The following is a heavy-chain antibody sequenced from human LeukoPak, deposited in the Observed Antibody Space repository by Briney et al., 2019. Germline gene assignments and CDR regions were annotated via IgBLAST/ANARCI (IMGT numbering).Heavy chain of an antibody. CDR1: GSRFTSYW. Sequence: GAPLKISCKGSGSRFTSYWIGWVRQMPGKGLEWMGIIYPGDSDTRYSTSFQGQVTIPAAKSSTPATLQCSSLKASDSAMHYCARGRIAVAGTDYWGQGTLVTVSS. CDR3: ARGRIAVAGTDY. D-gene: IGHD6-19*01. V-gene: IGHV5-51*01. CDR2: IYPGDSDT. J-gene: IGHJ4*02.